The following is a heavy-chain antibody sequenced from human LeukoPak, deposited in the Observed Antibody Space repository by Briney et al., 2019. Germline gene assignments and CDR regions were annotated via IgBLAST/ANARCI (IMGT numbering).Heavy chain of an antibody. CDR2: MRSSVNTI. D-gene: IGHD6-6*01. CDR1: ECTFTCYE. V-gene: IGHV3-48*03. CDR3: ARGPSIAARCDAFDI. Sequence: PQRLSCAASECTFTCYELSGVHMAPKKLLGWGSYMRSSVNTISYADSVKGRFTISSDNAKNSLYLKVISLRGEDTAVYYCARGPSIAARCDAFDIWGQGTMVTVSS. J-gene: IGHJ3*02.